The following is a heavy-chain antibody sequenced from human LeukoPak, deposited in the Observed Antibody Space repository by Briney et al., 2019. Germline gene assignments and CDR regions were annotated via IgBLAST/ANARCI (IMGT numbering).Heavy chain of an antibody. CDR3: ARAMIVEYYFDY. V-gene: IGHV3-21*01. CDR1: GFTFSSYA. CDR2: ISSSSSYI. J-gene: IGHJ4*02. D-gene: IGHD3-22*01. Sequence: GGSLRLSCAASGFTFSSYAMHWVRQAPGKGLEWVSSISSSSSYIYYADSVKGRFTISRDNAKNSLYLQMNSLRAEDTAVYYCARAMIVEYYFDYWGQGTLVTVSS.